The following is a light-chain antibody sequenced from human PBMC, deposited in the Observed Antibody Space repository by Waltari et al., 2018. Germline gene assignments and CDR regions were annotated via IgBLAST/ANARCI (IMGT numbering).Light chain of an antibody. CDR1: SGSVHTSNY. J-gene: IGLJ2*01. CDR3: MLYMGSGIWV. V-gene: IGLV8-61*01. CDR2: NTN. Sequence: TVVTQEPSLSVSPGGTVTLTCGLSSGSVHTSNYPSWYQQTPGQTPRTLIYNTNTRPSGVPDRFSGSILGYKAALTITGAQADDESEYFCMLYMGSGIWVFGGGTRLTVL.